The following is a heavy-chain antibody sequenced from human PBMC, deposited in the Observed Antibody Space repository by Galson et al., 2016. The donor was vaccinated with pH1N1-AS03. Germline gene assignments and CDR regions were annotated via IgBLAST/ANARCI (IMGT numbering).Heavy chain of an antibody. D-gene: IGHD6-13*01. CDR2: ISSSGGST. Sequence: SLRLSCAASGFTFSRNAMYWVRQAPGKGLEFVSAISSSGGSTYYANSVKDRFIISRDNSKNMLYLQMGSLREEDKAVYYCGRGDPVTACGTGCDYWGKGTLVTVSS. CDR1: GFTFSRNA. CDR3: GRGDPVTACGTGCDY. J-gene: IGHJ4*02. V-gene: IGHV3-64*01.